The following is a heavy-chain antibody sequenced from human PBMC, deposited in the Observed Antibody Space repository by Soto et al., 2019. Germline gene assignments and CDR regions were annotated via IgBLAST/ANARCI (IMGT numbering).Heavy chain of an antibody. CDR3: ARARSGDVAFDI. Sequence: QVQLVQSGAEVKKPGSSVKVSCKASGGTFSSYTISWVRQAPGQGLEWMGRIIPILGIANYAQKFQGRVTITADKSTSTAYMELSSLRSEDTAVYYCARARSGDVAFDIWGQGTMVTVSS. CDR2: IIPILGIA. V-gene: IGHV1-69*02. D-gene: IGHD5-12*01. CDR1: GGTFSSYT. J-gene: IGHJ3*02.